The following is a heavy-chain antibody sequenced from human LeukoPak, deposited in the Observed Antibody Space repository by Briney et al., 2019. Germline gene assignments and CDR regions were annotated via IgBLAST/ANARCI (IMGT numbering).Heavy chain of an antibody. Sequence: GGSLRLSCAASGFTFSDYAMSWVRQAPGKGLGWVSAISGSGGNTYYADSVRGRFTISRDKSKNTLFLQMNSLRAEDTAVYYCARGYASGTYYSDYWGQGTLVTVSS. V-gene: IGHV3-23*01. D-gene: IGHD3-10*01. J-gene: IGHJ4*02. CDR2: ISGSGGNT. CDR3: ARGYASGTYYSDY. CDR1: GFTFSDYA.